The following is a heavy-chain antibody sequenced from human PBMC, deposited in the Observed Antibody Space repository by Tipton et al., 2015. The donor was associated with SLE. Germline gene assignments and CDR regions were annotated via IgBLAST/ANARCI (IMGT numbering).Heavy chain of an antibody. D-gene: IGHD4-17*01. CDR3: ARDHDYGDYFDY. Sequence: TLSLTCTVSGGSISSSSYYWRSIRQPPGKGLEWIGRIYYSGSTYYNPSLKSRVTISVDTSKNQFSLKLSSVTAADTAVYYCARDHDYGDYFDYWGQGTLVTVSS. V-gene: IGHV4-39*07. CDR1: GGSISSSSYY. CDR2: IYYSGST. J-gene: IGHJ4*02.